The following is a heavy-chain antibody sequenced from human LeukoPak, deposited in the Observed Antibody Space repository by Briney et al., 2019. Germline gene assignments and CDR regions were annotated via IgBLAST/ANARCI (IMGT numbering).Heavy chain of an antibody. CDR1: GYTFTRYG. CDR2: ISAYNGNT. V-gene: IGHV1-18*01. J-gene: IGHJ4*02. CDR3: ARDSPKSCGGDCYGGFDY. Sequence: ASVKVSCKASGYTFTRYGISWVRQAPGQGLEWMGWISAYNGNTNYAQKLQGRVTMTTDTSTSTAYMELRSLRSDDTAVYYCARDSPKSCGGDCYGGFDYWGQGTLVTVSS. D-gene: IGHD2-21*02.